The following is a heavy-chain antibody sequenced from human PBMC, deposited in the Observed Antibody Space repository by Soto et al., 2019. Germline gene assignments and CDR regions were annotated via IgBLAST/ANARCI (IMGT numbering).Heavy chain of an antibody. CDR3: ARGERYYYYGMDV. V-gene: IGHV1-69*13. CDR1: GGTLSSYA. Sequence: ASVKVSCKASGGTLSSYAISWVRQAPGQGLEWMGGIIPIFGTANYAQKFQGRVTITADESTSTAYMELSSLRSEDTAVYYCARGERYYYYGMDVWGQGTTVTVSS. CDR2: IIPIFGTA. D-gene: IGHD1-1*01. J-gene: IGHJ6*02.